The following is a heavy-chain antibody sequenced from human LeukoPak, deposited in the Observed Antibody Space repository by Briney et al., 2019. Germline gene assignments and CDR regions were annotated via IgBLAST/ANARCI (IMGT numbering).Heavy chain of an antibody. Sequence: GGSLRLSCAASGFTFSSYSMNWVRQAPGKGLEWVSSISSSSSYIYYADSVKGRFTISRDNAKNSLYLPMNSLRAEDTAVYYCARDRGSVLRFLEWLLGPDYWGQGTLVTVSS. CDR1: GFTFSSYS. CDR3: ARDRGSVLRFLEWLLGPDY. D-gene: IGHD3-3*01. V-gene: IGHV3-21*01. J-gene: IGHJ4*02. CDR2: ISSSSSYI.